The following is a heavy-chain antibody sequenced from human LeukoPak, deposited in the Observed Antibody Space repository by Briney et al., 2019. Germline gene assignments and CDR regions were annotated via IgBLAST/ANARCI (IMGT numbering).Heavy chain of an antibody. Sequence: GGSLRLSCAASGFTVSSNYMNWVRQAPGKGLEWVSSISSSSSYIYYADSVRGRFTISRDNARNSLYLQMNSLRAEDTALYYCARGGYDSSGYYRDFDYWGQGTLVTVSS. D-gene: IGHD3-22*01. J-gene: IGHJ4*02. CDR1: GFTVSSNY. CDR2: ISSSSSYI. CDR3: ARGGYDSSGYYRDFDY. V-gene: IGHV3-21*04.